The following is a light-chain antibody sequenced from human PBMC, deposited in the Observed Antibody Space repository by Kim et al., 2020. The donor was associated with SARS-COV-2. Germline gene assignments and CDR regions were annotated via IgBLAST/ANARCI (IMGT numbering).Light chain of an antibody. CDR1: QSVSIY. CDR2: DAS. Sequence: SPGERATLSCRASQSVSIYLAWYQQKPGQAPRLLIYDASIRATGIPARFSGSGSGTDFTLTISSLEPEDFAVYYCQQRSNWPPLTFGGGTKVYIK. CDR3: QQRSNWPPLT. J-gene: IGKJ4*01. V-gene: IGKV3-11*01.